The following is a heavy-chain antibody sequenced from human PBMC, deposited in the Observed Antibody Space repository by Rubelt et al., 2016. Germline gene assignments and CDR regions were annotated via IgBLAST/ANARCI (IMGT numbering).Heavy chain of an antibody. Sequence: QVQLQQWGAGLLKPSETLSLTCAVYGGSFSGYYWSWIRQPPGKGLEWIGGINHSGSTNYNPSLASRVTTSVDTSTKQLSLKLGSVTAADTAVYYCAGDRDGYYYFDYWGQGTLVTVSS. CDR2: INHSGST. V-gene: IGHV4-34*01. D-gene: IGHD3-22*01. CDR3: AGDRDGYYYFDY. CDR1: GGSFSGYY. J-gene: IGHJ4*02.